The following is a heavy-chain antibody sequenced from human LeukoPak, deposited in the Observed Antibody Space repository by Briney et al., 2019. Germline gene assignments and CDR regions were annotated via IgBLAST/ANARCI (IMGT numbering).Heavy chain of an antibody. CDR1: GYTFTTYA. V-gene: IGHV1-3*04. Sequence: ASVKVSCKASGYTFTTYAMHWVRQAPGHRLEWLGWINSDNGNTQYSHKFQGRITITRDTSAYTAYMELRSLSSADTAVYFCARAPYDFLTGYSLNWFDPWGQGTLVTVSS. CDR3: ARAPYDFLTGYSLNWFDP. D-gene: IGHD3-9*01. CDR2: INSDNGNT. J-gene: IGHJ5*02.